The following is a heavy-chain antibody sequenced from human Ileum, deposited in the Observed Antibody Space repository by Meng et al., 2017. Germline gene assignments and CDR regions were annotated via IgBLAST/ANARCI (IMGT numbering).Heavy chain of an antibody. CDR1: WFTFSGTW. CDR2: INNDGSYT. D-gene: IGHD3-16*01. Sequence: EGRLVVAGGGVGPPGGYLRLFCAASWFTFSGTWTHWVRQAPGKGLVWVARINNDGSYTDYVDSVKGRFTISRDNTKNTLYLQMTDLRAEDTAVYYCVKDWGGAGALDYWGQGSLVTVSS. J-gene: IGHJ4*02. CDR3: VKDWGGAGALDY. V-gene: IGHV3-74*01.